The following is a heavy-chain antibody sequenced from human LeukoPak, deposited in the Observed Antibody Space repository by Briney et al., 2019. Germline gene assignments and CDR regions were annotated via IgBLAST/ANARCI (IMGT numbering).Heavy chain of an antibody. J-gene: IGHJ3*02. CDR1: GFTFSSYG. CDR2: ISYDGSNK. D-gene: IGHD1-26*01. CDR3: ARDQWELLPYDAFDI. V-gene: IGHV3-30*03. Sequence: GGSLRLSCAASGFTFSSYGMHWVRQAPGKGLEWAAVISYDGSNKYYADSVKGRFTISRDNSKNTLYLQMNSLRAEDTAVYYCARDQWELLPYDAFDIWGQGTMVTVSS.